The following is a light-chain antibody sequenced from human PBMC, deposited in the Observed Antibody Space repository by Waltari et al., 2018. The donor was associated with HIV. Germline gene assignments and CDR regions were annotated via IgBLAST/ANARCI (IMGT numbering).Light chain of an antibody. J-gene: IGLJ3*02. CDR2: RGD. Sequence: TQSPSASGAPGQRVTLTCSAVTPHIASDSIYWYQQVPGTAPKLLIFRGDQRPSGVPDRFSGSKSGASSSLAISGLQSDDEADYYCAAWTDIMSGWLFGGGTKLTVL. CDR3: AAWTDIMSGWL. CDR1: TPHIASDS. V-gene: IGLV1-47*01.